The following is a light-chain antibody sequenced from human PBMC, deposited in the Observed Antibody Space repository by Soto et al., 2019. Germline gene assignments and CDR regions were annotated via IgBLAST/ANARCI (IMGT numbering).Light chain of an antibody. CDR2: GAS. J-gene: IGKJ4*01. CDR1: QSVANN. V-gene: IGKV3-15*01. CDR3: QQYNDWPPVT. Sequence: ETVMTQSPATLSVSPGERATLSCRASQSVANNLAWYQQKPGQAPRLLIYGASPRAAGVPARFSGSGSGTRFTLTISSLQSEDFAIYYCQQYNDWPPVTLGGGTKVEIK.